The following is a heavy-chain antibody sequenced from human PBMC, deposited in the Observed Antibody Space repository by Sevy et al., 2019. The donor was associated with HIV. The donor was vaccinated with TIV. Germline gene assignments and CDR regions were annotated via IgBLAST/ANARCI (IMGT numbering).Heavy chain of an antibody. D-gene: IGHD1-26*01. CDR1: RFTFSNYW. J-gene: IGHJ3*02. Sequence: GGSLRLSCAASRFTFSNYWMSWVRQAPGKGLEWVANIKQDGSEKYYVDSVKGRFTISRDNAKNSLYLQMNSLRAEDTAVYYCAREGAISFIVGATTGAFHIWGLGTMVTVSS. CDR2: IKQDGSEK. CDR3: AREGAISFIVGATTGAFHI. V-gene: IGHV3-7*01.